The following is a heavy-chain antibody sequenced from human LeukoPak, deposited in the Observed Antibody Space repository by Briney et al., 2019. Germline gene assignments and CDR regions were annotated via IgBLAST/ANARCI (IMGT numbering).Heavy chain of an antibody. V-gene: IGHV3-30*02. D-gene: IGHD5-12*01. Sequence: GGSLRLSCAASGFTFSSYGMHWLRQAPGKGLEWVAFTRFDASNKYYADSVKGRFPISRDNSKNTVYLQMNSLRAEDTAVYYCARRRVDIVAKGPLSTDWYFDLWGRGTLVTVSS. CDR2: TRFDASNK. CDR3: ARRRVDIVAKGPLSTDWYFDL. CDR1: GFTFSSYG. J-gene: IGHJ2*01.